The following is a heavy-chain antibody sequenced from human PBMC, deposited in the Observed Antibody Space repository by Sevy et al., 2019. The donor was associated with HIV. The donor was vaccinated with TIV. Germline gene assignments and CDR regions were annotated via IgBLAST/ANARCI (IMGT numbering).Heavy chain of an antibody. CDR3: VRLVVIPIDYYNGRDV. Sequence: GGSLRLSCSASGFTFSSFGMHWVRQAPGKGLELVSAISSNGGSTYYADSVKGRFTISRDNSKETLYLQMSSLRVEDTAVYYCVRLVVIPIDYYNGRDVWGQGTTVTVSS. D-gene: IGHD2-21*01. V-gene: IGHV3-64D*06. CDR1: GFTFSSFG. J-gene: IGHJ6*02. CDR2: ISSNGGST.